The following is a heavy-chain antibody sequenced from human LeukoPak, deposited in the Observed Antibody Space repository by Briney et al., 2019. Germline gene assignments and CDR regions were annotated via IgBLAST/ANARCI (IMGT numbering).Heavy chain of an antibody. CDR2: ITGSGGGT. J-gene: IGHJ4*02. CDR1: GFAFSNYA. CDR3: AKGLKGCSGGSCYYFFDF. V-gene: IGHV3-23*01. D-gene: IGHD2-15*01. Sequence: PGGSLRLSCAASGFAFSNYAMSWVRQAPGKGLEWVSSITGSGGGTYYADSVKGRFTISRDNSKNTLDLQMNSLRAKDTAVYYCAKGLKGCSGGSCYYFFDFWGQGTLVTVSS.